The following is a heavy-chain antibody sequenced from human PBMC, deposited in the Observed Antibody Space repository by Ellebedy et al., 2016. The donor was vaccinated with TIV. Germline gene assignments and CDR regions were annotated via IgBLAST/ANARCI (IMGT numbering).Heavy chain of an antibody. D-gene: IGHD2-21*01. J-gene: IGHJ5*02. Sequence: GGSLKISCEASGIIVNDYFMNWVRQAPGKGLEWVSVLYPDAKTNYTDSVNGRFIVSRDSSKNTLYLQMNSLTAEDTAVYYCARDPGGGGDFGDNWFDPWGQGTLVTVSS. CDR1: GIIVNDYF. CDR3: ARDPGGGGDFGDNWFDP. CDR2: LYPDAKT. V-gene: IGHV3-66*01.